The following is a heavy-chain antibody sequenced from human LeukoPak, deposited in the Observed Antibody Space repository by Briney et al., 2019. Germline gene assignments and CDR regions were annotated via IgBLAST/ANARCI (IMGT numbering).Heavy chain of an antibody. CDR1: GGSISSSSYY. J-gene: IGHJ3*02. Sequence: TPSETLSLTCTVSGGSISSSSYYWGWIRQPPGKVLEWIGSIYYSGSTYYNPSLKSRVTISVDTSKNQFSLKLSSVTAADTAVYCCARLDNNAWYYAFDIWSQGTMVTVSS. D-gene: IGHD6-19*01. V-gene: IGHV4-39*01. CDR2: IYYSGST. CDR3: ARLDNNAWYYAFDI.